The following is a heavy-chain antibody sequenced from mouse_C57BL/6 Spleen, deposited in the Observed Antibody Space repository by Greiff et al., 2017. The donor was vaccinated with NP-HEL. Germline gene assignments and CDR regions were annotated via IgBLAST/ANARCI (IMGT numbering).Heavy chain of an antibody. CDR2: IRNKANGYTT. CDR3: ARYHYYYGSSYGYAMDY. V-gene: IGHV7-3*01. CDR1: GFTFTDYY. Sequence: EVQGVESGGGLVQPGGSLSLSCAASGFTFTDYYMSWVRQPPGKALEWLGFIRNKANGYTTEYSASVKGRFTISRDNSQSILYLQMNALRAEDSATYYCARYHYYYGSSYGYAMDYWGQGTSVTVSS. J-gene: IGHJ4*01. D-gene: IGHD1-1*01.